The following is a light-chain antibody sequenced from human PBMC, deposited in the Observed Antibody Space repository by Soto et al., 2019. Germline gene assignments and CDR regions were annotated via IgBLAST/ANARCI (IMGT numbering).Light chain of an antibody. V-gene: IGKV3-20*01. CDR1: QSVTSDF. Sequence: ETVLTQSPGTLSLSPGERATLSCRASQSVTSDFLAWSQQKPGQAPRLLIYGASTRAAGVPDRFSGSGSGTDFTLTITRLEPEDFAVYYCQEYGRLSLMFTFGQGTKLGV. CDR3: QEYGRLSLMFT. CDR2: GAS. J-gene: IGKJ2*01.